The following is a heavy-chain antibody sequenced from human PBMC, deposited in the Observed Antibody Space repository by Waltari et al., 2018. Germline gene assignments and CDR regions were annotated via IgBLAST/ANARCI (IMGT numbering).Heavy chain of an antibody. CDR1: GFTFDDYA. D-gene: IGHD6-13*01. J-gene: IGHJ4*02. V-gene: IGHV3-9*03. CDR2: ISWNSGSI. CDR3: AKDIWSYSSSWSPLDY. Sequence: EVQLVESGGGLVQPGRSLRLSCAASGFTFDDYAMHWVRQAPGKGLEWVSGISWNSGSIGYADSVKGRFTISRDNAKNSLYLQMNSLRAEDMALYYCAKDIWSYSSSWSPLDYWGQGTLVTVSS.